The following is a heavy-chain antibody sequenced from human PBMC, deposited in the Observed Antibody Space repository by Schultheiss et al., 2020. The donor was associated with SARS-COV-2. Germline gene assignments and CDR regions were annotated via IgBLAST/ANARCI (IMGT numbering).Heavy chain of an antibody. CDR2: ISPVLTSP. D-gene: IGHD3-3*01. V-gene: IGHV1-69*05. J-gene: IGHJ6*02. CDR1: GGTFSNYE. CDR3: ARGGFGVVGDYYGMDV. Sequence: SVKVSCKTSGGTFSNYEVSWVRQAPGQGLEWMGGISPVLTSPNYAQKFQGRITIITDESTSTTYMGLSSLRPEDTAVYYCARGGFGVVGDYYGMDVWGQGTTVTVSS.